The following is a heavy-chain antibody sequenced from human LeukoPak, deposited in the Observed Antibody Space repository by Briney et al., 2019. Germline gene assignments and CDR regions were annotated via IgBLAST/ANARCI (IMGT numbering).Heavy chain of an antibody. CDR2: IRYDGSNK. CDR3: AKGGRASSGYSSPSPFDY. V-gene: IGHV3-30*02. D-gene: IGHD3-22*01. J-gene: IGHJ4*02. CDR1: GFTFSSYG. Sequence: GGSLRLSCAASGFTFSSYGMHWVRQAPGKGLEWVAFIRYDGSNKYYADSVKGRFTISRDNSKNTLYLQMNSLRAEDTAVYYCAKGGRASSGYSSPSPFDYWGQGTLVTVSS.